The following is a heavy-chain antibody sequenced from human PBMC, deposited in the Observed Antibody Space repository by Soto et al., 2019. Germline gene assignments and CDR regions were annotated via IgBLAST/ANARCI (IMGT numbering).Heavy chain of an antibody. CDR3: ARDVSSAIDC. V-gene: IGHV1-3*01. J-gene: IGHJ4*02. Sequence: QVQLVQSGAEVKEPGASVKVSCKASGYTFTAYALHWVRQAPGHRLEWMGWINAGNGDTKYSQKFQDRVTITRDTSANIAYMEMSSLRSEDTTVYYCARDVSSAIDCGGQGTLVTVSS. CDR2: INAGNGDT. D-gene: IGHD6-25*01. CDR1: GYTFTAYA.